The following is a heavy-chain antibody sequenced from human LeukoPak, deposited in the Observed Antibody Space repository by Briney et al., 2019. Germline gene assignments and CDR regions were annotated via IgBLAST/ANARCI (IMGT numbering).Heavy chain of an antibody. V-gene: IGHV3-7*03. CDR3: ARVLSVSYCDS. D-gene: IGHD2/OR15-2a*01. J-gene: IGHJ4*02. CDR2: IKQDGSEK. CDR1: GFTFRSYW. Sequence: GGSLRLSCAVSGFTFRSYWMSWVRQAPGKGLEWVANIKQDGSEKYYVDSVKGRFTISRDNAKNALYLQMNSLRGEDTAVYYCARVLSVSYCDSWGQGTLVTVSS.